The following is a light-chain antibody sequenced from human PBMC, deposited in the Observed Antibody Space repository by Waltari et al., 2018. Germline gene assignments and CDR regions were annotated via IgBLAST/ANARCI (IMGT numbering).Light chain of an antibody. CDR2: DSS. CDR1: QDITTS. J-gene: IGKJ2*01. Sequence: DIQMTQSPSSLSASVGDRVTFTCQATQDITTSLSWFQQKPGEAPRLLIYDSSTLQPVVPSRFSGTGSATGFSLTITSLQLDDSATYYCQQCHSLPYTFARGTKLHIK. V-gene: IGKV1-33*01. CDR3: QQCHSLPYT.